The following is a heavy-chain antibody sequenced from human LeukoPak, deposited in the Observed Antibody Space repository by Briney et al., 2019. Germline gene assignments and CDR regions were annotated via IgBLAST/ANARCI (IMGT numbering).Heavy chain of an antibody. Sequence: ASVKVSCKASGYTFTTYYMHWVRQAPGQGLEWMGIINPSGGITSYAQKFQGRVTMTRDTSTSTVYMELSSLRSEDTAVYYCARDLGPVAGLGELSSEPDYWGQGTLVTVSS. CDR2: INPSGGIT. V-gene: IGHV1-46*01. CDR1: GYTFTTYY. J-gene: IGHJ4*02. D-gene: IGHD3-16*02. CDR3: ARDLGPVAGLGELSSEPDY.